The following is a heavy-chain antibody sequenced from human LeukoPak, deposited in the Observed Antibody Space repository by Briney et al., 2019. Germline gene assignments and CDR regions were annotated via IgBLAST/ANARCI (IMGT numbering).Heavy chain of an antibody. Sequence: ASVKVSCKASGGTFSNYAISWVRQAPGQGLEWMGGIIPLFGTPNSAQKFQGRVTIYADESTSTAYMELSSLRYEDTAVYYCAREFPTSTVTTHWSGRPQDAFDIWGQGTMVPVSS. V-gene: IGHV1-69*13. CDR2: IIPLFGTP. J-gene: IGHJ3*02. D-gene: IGHD4-17*01. CDR1: GGTFSNYA. CDR3: AREFPTSTVTTHWSGRPQDAFDI.